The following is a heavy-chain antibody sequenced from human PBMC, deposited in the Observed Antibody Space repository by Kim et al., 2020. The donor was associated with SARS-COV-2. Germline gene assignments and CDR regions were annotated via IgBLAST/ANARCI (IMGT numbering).Heavy chain of an antibody. V-gene: IGHV4-4*02. Sequence: YTPSLKSRVTISVDKSKNQFSLKLSSVTAADTAVYYCARYARPALFWFDPWGQGTLVTVSS. CDR3: ARYARPALFWFDP. D-gene: IGHD6-6*01. J-gene: IGHJ5*02.